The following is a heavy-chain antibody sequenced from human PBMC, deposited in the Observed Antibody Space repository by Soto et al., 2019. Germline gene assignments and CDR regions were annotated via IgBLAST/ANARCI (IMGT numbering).Heavy chain of an antibody. CDR1: GFTFSSYG. Sequence: GGSLRLSCAASGFTFSSYGMHWVRQAPGKGLEWVAVISYDVSNKYYADSVKGRFTISRDNSKNTLYLQMNSLRAEDTAVYYCAKDGLDTAMPLNYYHYYMDVWCKGTTVTVSS. CDR3: AKDGLDTAMPLNYYHYYMDV. J-gene: IGHJ6*03. V-gene: IGHV3-30*18. D-gene: IGHD5-18*01. CDR2: ISYDVSNK.